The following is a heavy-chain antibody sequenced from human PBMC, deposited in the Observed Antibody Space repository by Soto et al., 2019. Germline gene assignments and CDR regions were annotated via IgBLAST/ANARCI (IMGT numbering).Heavy chain of an antibody. CDR2: ISYDGINK. CDR1: GSTFSSYG. J-gene: IGHJ6*02. D-gene: IGHD2-15*01. V-gene: IGHV3-30*18. Sequence: PGGSLRLSCAASGSTFSSYGRHWGRQAPGKGLEWVAVISYDGINKYYADSVKGRFTISRYNSKNTLYLQMNSLRAEDTAVYYCAKRPGYCSGGSCYSYYYYYGMDVWGQGTTVTVSS. CDR3: AKRPGYCSGGSCYSYYYYYGMDV.